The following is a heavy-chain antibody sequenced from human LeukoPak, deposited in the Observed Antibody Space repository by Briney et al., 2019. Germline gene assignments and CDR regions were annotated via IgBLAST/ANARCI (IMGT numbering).Heavy chain of an antibody. CDR2: IQRHGSEK. D-gene: IGHD1-1*01. J-gene: IGHJ4*02. V-gene: IGHV3-7*01. Sequence: PGGSLRLSCAASGFTFSDYWMTWVRQAPGKGLEWVASIQRHGSEKYHVDSVTGRFTISRDNAKNSLYLQMDSLRAEDTAVYYCTRLGHLTTGRRIFDYWGQGTPVTVSS. CDR1: GFTFSDYW. CDR3: TRLGHLTTGRRIFDY.